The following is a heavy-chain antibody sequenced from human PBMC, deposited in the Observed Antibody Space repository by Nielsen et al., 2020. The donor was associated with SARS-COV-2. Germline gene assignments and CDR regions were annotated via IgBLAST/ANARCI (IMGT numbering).Heavy chain of an antibody. J-gene: IGHJ4*02. D-gene: IGHD2-2*01. CDR2: ISSSSSYI. Sequence: LSLTCAASGFTFSSYSMNWVRQAPGKGLEWVSSISSSSSYIYYADSVKGRFTISRDNAKNSLYLQMNSLRAEDTAVYYCARDRVPAAHSDFDYWGQGTLVTVSS. CDR1: GFTFSSYS. CDR3: ARDRVPAAHSDFDY. V-gene: IGHV3-21*01.